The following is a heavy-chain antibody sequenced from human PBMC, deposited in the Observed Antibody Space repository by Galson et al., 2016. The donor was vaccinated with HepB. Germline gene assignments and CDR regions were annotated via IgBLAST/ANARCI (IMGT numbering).Heavy chain of an antibody. V-gene: IGHV3-23*01. CDR1: GFTFNSYA. D-gene: IGHD1-26*01. J-gene: IGHJ4*02. CDR2: FRGGGGST. Sequence: GSLRLSCAASGFTFNSYAMSWVRQAPGKGLEWVSFFRGGGGSTSYADSVKGRFTISRDNSKDTLYLQMNSLRAEDTAVYYCAKICPRGCFESWGQGTLVTVSS. CDR3: AKICPRGCFES.